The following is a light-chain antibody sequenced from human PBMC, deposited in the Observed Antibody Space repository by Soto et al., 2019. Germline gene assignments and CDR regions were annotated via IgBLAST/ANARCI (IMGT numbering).Light chain of an antibody. CDR1: QSVSGTY. Sequence: DIVLSQSPGTLSLSPGGRATLSCRVSQSVSGTYFAWYQQRPGQAPRLLIHGASSRAAGIPDRFSGSGSGTDFTLTISRLEPEDFAVYYCHQYGVPPRTFGQGTKLEMK. V-gene: IGKV3-20*01. CDR3: HQYGVPPRT. J-gene: IGKJ2*01. CDR2: GAS.